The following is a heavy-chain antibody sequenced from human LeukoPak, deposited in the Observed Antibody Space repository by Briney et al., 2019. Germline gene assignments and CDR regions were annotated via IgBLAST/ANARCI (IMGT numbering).Heavy chain of an antibody. Sequence: SGGSLRLSCAASGFTFSNYWMSWVRQAPGKGLEWVSSISSRSSYIYYADSVKGRFTISRDNAKNSLYLELHSLRAEDTAVYYCARQYYDIWSGYYTADYYFDYWGQGTLVTVSS. CDR3: ARQYYDIWSGYYTADYYFDY. J-gene: IGHJ4*02. CDR2: ISSRSSYI. D-gene: IGHD3-3*01. CDR1: GFTFSNYW. V-gene: IGHV3-21*06.